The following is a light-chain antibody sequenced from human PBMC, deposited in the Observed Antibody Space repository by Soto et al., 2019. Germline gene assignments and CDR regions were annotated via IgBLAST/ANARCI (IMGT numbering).Light chain of an antibody. J-gene: IGKJ5*01. CDR2: GAS. V-gene: IGKV3-20*01. CDR1: QSVNSNY. Sequence: EIVLTQSPDTVSLSPGDTATLSCRASQSVNSNYLAWYQHKPAQAPRLLIYGASNRATGIPDRFSGSGSGTDFSLTISRLEPEDFAVFYCKQYDNSITGGQGPRME. CDR3: KQYDNSIT.